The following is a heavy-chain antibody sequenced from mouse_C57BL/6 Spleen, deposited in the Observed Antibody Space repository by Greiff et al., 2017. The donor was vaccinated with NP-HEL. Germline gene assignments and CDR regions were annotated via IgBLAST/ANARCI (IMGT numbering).Heavy chain of an antibody. CDR3: ARSFMTTVVGGYFDY. CDR1: GYTFTSYW. V-gene: IGHV1-52*01. CDR2: IDPSDSET. D-gene: IGHD1-1*01. J-gene: IGHJ2*01. Sequence: VQLQQSGAELVRPGSSVKLSCKASGYTFTSYWMHWVKQRPIQGLEWIGNIDPSDSETHYNQKFKDKATLTVDKSSSTAYMQLSSLTSEDSAVYYCARSFMTTVVGGYFDYWGQGTTLTVSS.